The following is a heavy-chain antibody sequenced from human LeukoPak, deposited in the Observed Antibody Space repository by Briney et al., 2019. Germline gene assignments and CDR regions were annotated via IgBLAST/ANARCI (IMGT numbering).Heavy chain of an antibody. Sequence: PGGSLRLSCAASGFTFSSYWMSWVRQAPGKGLEWVANIKQDGSEKYYVDSVEGRFTISRDNAKNSLYLQMDSLRAEDTAVYYCARDLVRGVITDHRFDPWGQGTLVTVSS. J-gene: IGHJ5*02. CDR2: IKQDGSEK. D-gene: IGHD3-10*01. CDR1: GFTFSSYW. CDR3: ARDLVRGVITDHRFDP. V-gene: IGHV3-7*01.